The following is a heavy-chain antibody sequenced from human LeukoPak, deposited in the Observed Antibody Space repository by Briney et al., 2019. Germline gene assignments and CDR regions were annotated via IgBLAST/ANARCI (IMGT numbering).Heavy chain of an antibody. CDR1: GGSFSGYY. J-gene: IGHJ4*02. CDR3: ARLSVTDGFDY. V-gene: IGHV4-34*01. D-gene: IGHD4-17*01. Sequence: SETLSLTCAVYGGSFSGYYWSWIRQPPGKGLEWIGEINHSGSTNYNPSLKSRVTISVDTSKNQFSLKLSSVTAADTAVYSCARLSVTDGFDYWGQGTLVTVSS. CDR2: INHSGST.